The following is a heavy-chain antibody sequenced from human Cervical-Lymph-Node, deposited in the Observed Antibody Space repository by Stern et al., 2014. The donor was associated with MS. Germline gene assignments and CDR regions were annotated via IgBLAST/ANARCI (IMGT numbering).Heavy chain of an antibody. J-gene: IGHJ6*02. CDR3: ARAREPDYYYGMDV. V-gene: IGHV3-11*06. Sequence: VQLVESGGGLVKPGGSLRLSCAASGFTFSDYYMSWIRQAPGKGLEWVSYISSSSSHRNYADSVKGRFTISRDNAKNSLYLHMNSLRAEDTAVYYCARAREPDYYYGMDVWGQGTTVTVSS. D-gene: IGHD1-14*01. CDR2: ISSSSSHR. CDR1: GFTFSDYY.